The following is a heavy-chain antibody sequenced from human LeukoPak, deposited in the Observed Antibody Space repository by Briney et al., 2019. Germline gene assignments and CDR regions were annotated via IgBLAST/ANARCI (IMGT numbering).Heavy chain of an antibody. V-gene: IGHV1-69*13. CDR1: GGTFSSYA. Sequence: SVKVSCKASGGTFSSYAISWVRQAPGQGLEWMRGIIPIFGTANYAQKFQGRVTITADESTSTAYMELRSLRSEDTAVYYCASRDGSGTYRDYWGQGTLVTVSS. D-gene: IGHD3-10*01. CDR3: ASRDGSGTYRDY. J-gene: IGHJ4*02. CDR2: IIPIFGTA.